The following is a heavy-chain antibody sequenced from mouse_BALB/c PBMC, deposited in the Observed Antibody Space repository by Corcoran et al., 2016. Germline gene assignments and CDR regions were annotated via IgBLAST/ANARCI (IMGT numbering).Heavy chain of an antibody. CDR3: AREPPYAMDY. V-gene: IGHV3-6*02. CDR2: ISYDGSN. J-gene: IGHJ4*01. Sequence: DVQLQESGPGLVKPSQSLSLTCSVTGYSITSGYYWNWIRQFPGNKLEWMGYISYDGSNNYNPSLKNRISITRDTSKNQFFLKLNSVTTEDTATYYCAREPPYAMDYWGQGTSVTVSS. CDR1: GYSITSGYY.